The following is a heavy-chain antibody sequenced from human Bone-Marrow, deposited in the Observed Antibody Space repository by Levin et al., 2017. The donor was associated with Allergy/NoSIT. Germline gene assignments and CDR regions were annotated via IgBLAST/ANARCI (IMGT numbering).Heavy chain of an antibody. CDR1: GYSFTGHY. CDR2: INPNIGGT. J-gene: IGHJ4*02. Sequence: ASVKVSCKASGYSFTGHYLHWVRQAPGQGLEWMGRINPNIGGTTYAQKFQGRVTMTRDTSISTAYMELSGLRSDDSAVYYCTRRRRSSSWNEPFDYWGQGTLVTVSS. CDR3: TRRRRSSSWNEPFDY. D-gene: IGHD1-1*01. V-gene: IGHV1-2*06.